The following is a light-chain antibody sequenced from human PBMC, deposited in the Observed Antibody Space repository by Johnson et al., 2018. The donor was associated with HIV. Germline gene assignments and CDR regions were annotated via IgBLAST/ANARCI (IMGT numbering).Light chain of an antibody. V-gene: IGLV1-51*02. Sequence: QPVLTQPPSVSAAPGQKVTISCSGSSSNIGNNYVSWYQHLPGTAPKLLIYENNKRPPGIPDRFSGSKSGTSATLGITGLQTGDEADYYCGTWESRLSAVFGTGTKVTVL. CDR2: ENN. CDR3: GTWESRLSAV. J-gene: IGLJ1*01. CDR1: SSNIGNNY.